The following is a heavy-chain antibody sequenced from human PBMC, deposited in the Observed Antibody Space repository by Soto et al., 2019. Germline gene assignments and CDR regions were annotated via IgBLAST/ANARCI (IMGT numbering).Heavy chain of an antibody. CDR3: AKDQRITIFGVVITEGLFDY. CDR1: GFTFSSYA. J-gene: IGHJ4*02. CDR2: ISGSGGST. V-gene: IGHV3-23*01. Sequence: PGGSLRLSCAASGFTFSSYAMSWVRQAPGKGLEWVSAISGSGGSTYYADSVKGRFTISRDNSKNTLYLQMNSLRAEDTAVYYCAKDQRITIFGVVITEGLFDYWGQGTLVTVSS. D-gene: IGHD3-3*01.